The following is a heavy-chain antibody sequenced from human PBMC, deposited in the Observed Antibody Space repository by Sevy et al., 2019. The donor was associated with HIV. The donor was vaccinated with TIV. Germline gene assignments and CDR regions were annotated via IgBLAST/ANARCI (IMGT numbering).Heavy chain of an antibody. Sequence: ASVKVSCKASGDTFTRHYMHWVRQAPGQGLEWMGIIDPSGDNANYTQKFQGRLTMTRDTSTSTAYMELSSLRSEDTAVYYSVRADPAQHFDSWGQGTLVTVSS. J-gene: IGHJ4*02. CDR3: VRADPAQHFDS. CDR1: GDTFTRHY. CDR2: IDPSGDNA. V-gene: IGHV1-46*01.